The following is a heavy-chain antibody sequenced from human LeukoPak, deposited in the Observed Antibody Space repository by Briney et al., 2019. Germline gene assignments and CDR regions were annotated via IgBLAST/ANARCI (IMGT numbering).Heavy chain of an antibody. D-gene: IGHD5-24*01. CDR1: GFPFSSYW. CDR3: TRVGYIDEGIDY. Sequence: TGGSLRLSCVASGFPFSSYWMTWVRQAPGKGLEWLANIKQDHTKKSYVDSVKGRFTISRDNAKNSLYLQMNSLRAEDTAIYYCTRVGYIDEGIDYWGQGALVTVSS. V-gene: IGHV3-7*04. CDR2: IKQDHTKK. J-gene: IGHJ4*02.